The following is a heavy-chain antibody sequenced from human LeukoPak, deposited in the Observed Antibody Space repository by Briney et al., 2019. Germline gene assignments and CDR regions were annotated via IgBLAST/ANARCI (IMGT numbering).Heavy chain of an antibody. Sequence: GGSLRLSCAASGFTFSSYWMSWVRQAPGKGLEWVANIKQDGSEKYYVDSVKGRFTISRDSAKNSLYLQMNSLRAEDTAVYYCARHLWFGELLSSFDYWGQGTLVTVSS. CDR2: IKQDGSEK. D-gene: IGHD3-10*01. J-gene: IGHJ4*02. CDR3: ARHLWFGELLSSFDY. CDR1: GFTFSSYW. V-gene: IGHV3-7*01.